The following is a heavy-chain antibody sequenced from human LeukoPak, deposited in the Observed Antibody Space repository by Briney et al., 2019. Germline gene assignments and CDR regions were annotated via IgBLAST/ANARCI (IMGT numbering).Heavy chain of an antibody. D-gene: IGHD2-2*01. CDR2: ISAYNGNT. Sequence: ASVKVSCKASGYTFTSYGISWVRQAPGQGLEWMGWISAYNGNTNYAQKLQGRVTMTTDTSTSTAYMELRSLRSDDTAVYYCARAVVGTDHYYYMDVWGKGTTVTVSS. CDR1: GYTFTSYG. J-gene: IGHJ6*03. CDR3: ARAVVGTDHYYYMDV. V-gene: IGHV1-18*01.